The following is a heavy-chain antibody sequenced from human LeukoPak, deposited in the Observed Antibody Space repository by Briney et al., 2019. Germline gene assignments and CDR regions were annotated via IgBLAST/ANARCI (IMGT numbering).Heavy chain of an antibody. CDR2: IRSKAYGGTT. J-gene: IGHJ4*02. Sequence: LSLTCTVSGYSISSDYYWGWVRQPPGKGLEWVGFIRSKAYGGTTENAASVKGRFTISRDDSKSIAYLQMNSLKTEDTAVYYCTRDLLAGDYSGSGNLGYWGQGTLVTVSS. V-gene: IGHV3-49*04. CDR1: GYSISSDYY. CDR3: TRDLLAGDYSGSGNLGY. D-gene: IGHD3-10*01.